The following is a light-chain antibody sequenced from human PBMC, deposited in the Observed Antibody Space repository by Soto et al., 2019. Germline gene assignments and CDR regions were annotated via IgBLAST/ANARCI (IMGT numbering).Light chain of an antibody. CDR2: GSS. Sequence: QSVLTQPPSASGTPGQRVTISCSGSISTIGSNSVNWFQQHPGTAPKLLIYGSSERPSGVPDRFSASKSGTSASLAISGLQSEDEADYYCATWAGGLKDLHVFGTGTKLTVL. CDR3: ATWAGGLKDLHV. V-gene: IGLV1-44*01. CDR1: ISTIGSNS. J-gene: IGLJ1*01.